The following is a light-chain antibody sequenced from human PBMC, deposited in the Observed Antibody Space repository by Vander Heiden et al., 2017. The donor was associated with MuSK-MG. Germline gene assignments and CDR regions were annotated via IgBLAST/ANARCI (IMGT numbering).Light chain of an antibody. V-gene: IGLV2-14*01. CDR1: SSDVGGYNY. Sequence: SALTQPAPVSGSPGQSLTISCTGTSSDVGGYNYVSWYQQHPGKAPKLMIYDVSNRPSGVSNRFSGSKSGNTASLTISGLQAEDEADYYCSSYTSISRVFGGGTKLTVL. CDR3: SSYTSISRV. J-gene: IGLJ3*02. CDR2: DVS.